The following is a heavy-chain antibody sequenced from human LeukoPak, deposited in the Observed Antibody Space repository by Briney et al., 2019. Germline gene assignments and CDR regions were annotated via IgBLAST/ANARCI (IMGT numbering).Heavy chain of an antibody. CDR1: GGTFSSYA. J-gene: IGHJ6*03. V-gene: IGHV1-69*05. Sequence: SVKVSCKASGGTFSSYAISWVRQAPGQGLEWMGGIILIFGTANYAQKFQGRVTITTDESTSTAYMELSSLRSEDTAVYYCARAPRTSSSSAYYYMDVWGKGTTVTVSS. D-gene: IGHD6-6*01. CDR3: ARAPRTSSSSAYYYMDV. CDR2: IILIFGTA.